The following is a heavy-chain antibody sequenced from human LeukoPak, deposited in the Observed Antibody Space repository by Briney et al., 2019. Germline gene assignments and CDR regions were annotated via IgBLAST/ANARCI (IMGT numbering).Heavy chain of an antibody. V-gene: IGHV4-39*07. J-gene: IGHJ5*02. Sequence: PSETLSLTCTVSGGSISNTLYYWAWIRQPPGKGLESIGSIYYSRSTYYSPSLKSRVTISVDTSKNQFSLKLASVTAADTAIYYCAKGAGGFSYYNWFDPWGQGTLVTVSS. CDR3: AKGAGGFSYYNWFDP. CDR1: GGSISNTLYY. CDR2: IYYSRST. D-gene: IGHD5-18*01.